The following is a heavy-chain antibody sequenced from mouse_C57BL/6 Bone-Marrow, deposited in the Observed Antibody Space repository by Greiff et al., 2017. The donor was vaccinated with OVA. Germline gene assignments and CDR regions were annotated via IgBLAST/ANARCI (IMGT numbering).Heavy chain of an antibody. CDR3: AREGFTTAVADAMDY. CDR1: GYSITSGYY. Sequence: EVKLMESGPGLVKPSQSLSLTCSVTGYSITSGYYWNWFRQFPGNKLEWMGYISYDGSNNYNPSLKNRISITRDTSKNQFFLKLNSVTTEDTATYYCAREGFTTAVADAMDYWGQGTSVTVSS. V-gene: IGHV3-6*01. CDR2: ISYDGSN. J-gene: IGHJ4*01. D-gene: IGHD1-1*01.